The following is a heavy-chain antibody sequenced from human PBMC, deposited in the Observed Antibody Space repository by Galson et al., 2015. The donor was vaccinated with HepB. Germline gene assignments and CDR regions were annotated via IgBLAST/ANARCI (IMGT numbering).Heavy chain of an antibody. CDR2: ISSSGSNI. CDR3: ASFFGNNVSSGYYYFPAAAEYFQH. CDR1: EFTFSRCG. V-gene: IGHV3-48*02. J-gene: IGHJ1*01. D-gene: IGHD3-22*01. Sequence: SLRLSCAASEFTFSRCGMNWVRQAPGKGLEWISHISSSGSNIYYADSVKGRFTISRDNAKNTLYLQMNSLRDEDTAVYYCASFFGNNVSSGYYYFPAAAEYFQHWCPGTLVTV.